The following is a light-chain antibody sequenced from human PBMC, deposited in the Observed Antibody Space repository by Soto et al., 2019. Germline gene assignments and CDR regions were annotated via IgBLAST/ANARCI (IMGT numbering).Light chain of an antibody. CDR1: QSVSSSY. CDR3: QQYDSSPLT. Sequence: EIVLTQSPGTLSLSPGERATLSCRANQSVSSSYLAWYQQKPGQAPRLLIYGASSMATGIPDRFSGSGSGTDFTLTISRLEPEDFAVYYCQQYDSSPLTFGGGTKVEIK. CDR2: GAS. V-gene: IGKV3-20*01. J-gene: IGKJ4*01.